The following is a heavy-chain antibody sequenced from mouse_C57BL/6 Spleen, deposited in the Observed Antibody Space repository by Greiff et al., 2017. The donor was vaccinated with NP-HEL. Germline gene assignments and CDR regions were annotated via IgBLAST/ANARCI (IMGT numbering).Heavy chain of an antibody. CDR2: IDPSDSYT. J-gene: IGHJ2*01. CDR3: ARDATVVGFDY. V-gene: IGHV1-50*01. D-gene: IGHD1-1*01. CDR1: GYTFTSYW. Sequence: QVQLQQPGAELVKPGASVKLSCKASGYTFTSYWMQWVKQRPGQGLEWIGEIDPSDSYTNYNQKFKGKATLTVDTSSSTAYMQLSSLTSEDSAVYYCARDATVVGFDYWGQGTTLTVSS.